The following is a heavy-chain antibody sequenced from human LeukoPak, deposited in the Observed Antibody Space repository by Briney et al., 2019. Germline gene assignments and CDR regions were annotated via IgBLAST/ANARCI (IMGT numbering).Heavy chain of an antibody. Sequence: PGRSLRLSCAASGFTFSSYWMHWVRHAPGKGLVWVSRINSDGSSTSYADSVKGRFTVSRDNAKNTLYLQMNSLRAEDTAVYYCARATGSYYSLGYWGQGTLVTVSS. V-gene: IGHV3-74*01. D-gene: IGHD1-26*01. CDR3: ARATGSYYSLGY. CDR2: INSDGSST. CDR1: GFTFSSYW. J-gene: IGHJ4*02.